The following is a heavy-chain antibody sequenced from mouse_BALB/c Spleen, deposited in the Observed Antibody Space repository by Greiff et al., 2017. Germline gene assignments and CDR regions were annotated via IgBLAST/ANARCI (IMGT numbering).Heavy chain of an antibody. CDR1: GYTFTSYW. J-gene: IGHJ4*01. V-gene: IGHV1S81*02. D-gene: IGHD4-1*01. CDR2: INPSNGRT. Sequence: QVQLQQPGAELVKPGASVKLSCKASGYTFTSYWMHWVKQRPGQGLEWIGEINPSNGRTNYNEKFKSKATLTVDKSSSTAYMQLSSLTSEDSAVYYCARIGNWDDAMDDWGQGTSVTVSS. CDR3: ARIGNWDDAMDD.